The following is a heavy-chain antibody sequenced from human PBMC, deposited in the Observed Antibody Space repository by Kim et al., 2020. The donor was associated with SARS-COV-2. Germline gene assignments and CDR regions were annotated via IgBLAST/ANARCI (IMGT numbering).Heavy chain of an antibody. J-gene: IGHJ6*02. V-gene: IGHV7-4-1*02. CDR3: AREIIPPLLWFGESYYYYYGMDV. CDR2: INTNTGNP. Sequence: ASVKVSCKASGYTFTSYAMNWVRQAPGQGLEWMGWINTNTGNPTYAQGFTGRFVFSLDTSVSTAYLQISSLKAEDTAVYYCAREIIPPLLWFGESYYYYYGMDVWGQGTTVTVSS. D-gene: IGHD3-10*01. CDR1: GYTFTSYA.